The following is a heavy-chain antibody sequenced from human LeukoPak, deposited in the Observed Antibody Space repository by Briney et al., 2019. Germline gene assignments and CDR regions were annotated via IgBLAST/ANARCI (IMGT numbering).Heavy chain of an antibody. D-gene: IGHD6-19*01. V-gene: IGHV3-48*02. CDR2: ISTSSGTI. CDR1: GFNFISYT. J-gene: IGHJ4*02. Sequence: PGGSLRLSCAASGFNFISYTMNWVRQAPGKGLEWVSYISTSSGTIYYADSVKGRFTISRDNAKNSLYLQMNSLRDEDTAVYYCARTLTGMAVAGPKGFDYWGQGSLVTVSS. CDR3: ARTLTGMAVAGPKGFDY.